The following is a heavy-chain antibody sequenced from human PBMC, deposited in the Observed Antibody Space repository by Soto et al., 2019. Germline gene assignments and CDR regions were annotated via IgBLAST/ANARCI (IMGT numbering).Heavy chain of an antibody. V-gene: IGHV4-34*01. CDR2: INHSGGT. D-gene: IGHD6-13*01. J-gene: IGHJ4*02. Sequence: LSLTCAVYGGSFSGYYWSWIRQPPGKGLEWIGEINHSGGTNYNPSLKSRVTISVDTSKNQFSLKLSSVTAEDTAVYYCATSYGNAWYTYWGQGTQVTVSS. CDR3: ATSYGNAWYTY. CDR1: GGSFSGYY.